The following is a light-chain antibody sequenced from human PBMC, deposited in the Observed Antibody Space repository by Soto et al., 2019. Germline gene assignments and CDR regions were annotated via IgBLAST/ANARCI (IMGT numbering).Light chain of an antibody. CDR3: QQYNKWPLFT. CDR1: LSVGTN. V-gene: IGKV3-15*01. Sequence: ETVMTQSPATLSVSPGERATLSCRASLSVGTNVAWYQQRPGQAPRLLIYGTSTRAPGSPVRFSGSGSGTEFTLTISRLESEDFGLYYCQQYNKWPLFTFGPGTRVD. CDR2: GTS. J-gene: IGKJ3*01.